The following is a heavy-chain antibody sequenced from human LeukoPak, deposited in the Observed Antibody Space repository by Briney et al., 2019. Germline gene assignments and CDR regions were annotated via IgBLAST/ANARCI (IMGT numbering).Heavy chain of an antibody. V-gene: IGHV3-74*01. CDR1: GFSLSSNW. CDR3: ARDRGLATPFDH. CDR2: IRSDGTST. Sequence: GGSLRLSCAASGFSLSSNWIHWVRQAPGKELEWVSLIRSDGTSTSYADSVKGRFTISRDNAKNTLYLRMNSLRAEDTAVYYCARDRGLATPFDHWGQGTLVTVSS. D-gene: IGHD3-10*01. J-gene: IGHJ4*02.